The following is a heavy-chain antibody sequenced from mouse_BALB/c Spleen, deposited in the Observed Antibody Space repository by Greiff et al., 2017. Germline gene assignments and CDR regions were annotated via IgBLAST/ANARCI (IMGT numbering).Heavy chain of an antibody. V-gene: IGHV5-17*02. J-gene: IGHJ1*01. CDR3: ARSRGDWYFDV. CDR2: ISSGSSTI. CDR1: GFTFSSFG. Sequence: VQGVESGGGLVQPGGSRKLSCAASGFTFSSFGMHWVRQAPEKGLEWVAYISSGSSTIYYADTVKGRFTITRDNPKNTLFLQMTSLRSEDTAMYYCARSRGDWYFDVWGAGTTVTVSS.